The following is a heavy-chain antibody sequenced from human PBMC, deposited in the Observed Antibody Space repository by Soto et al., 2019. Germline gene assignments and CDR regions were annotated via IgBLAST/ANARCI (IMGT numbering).Heavy chain of an antibody. V-gene: IGHV4-59*01. Sequence: SEPLCLTCTVFGGSINSYYWSWIRQPPGKGLEWIGYIYYSGSTNYNPSLKSRVTISVDTAKNQFSLKLSSVTAADTAVYYCARGGGGYYTDNKFXPWGQETLFXVSP. J-gene: IGHJ5*02. CDR2: IYYSGST. CDR3: ARGGGGYYTDNKFXP. CDR1: GGSINSYY. D-gene: IGHD1-26*01.